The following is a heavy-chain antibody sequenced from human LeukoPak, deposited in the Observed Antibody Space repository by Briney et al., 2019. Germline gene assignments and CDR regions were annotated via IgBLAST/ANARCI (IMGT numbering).Heavy chain of an antibody. Sequence: ESGPTLVNPTQTLTLTCTFSGFSHSTSGVGVGWIRQPPGKALEWLALIYWNDDKRYSPSLKSRLTITKDTSKNQVVLTMANMDPVDTATYYCAHATTVVMNPESPPFFDYWGQGTLVTVSS. CDR1: GFSHSTSGVG. V-gene: IGHV2-5*01. J-gene: IGHJ4*02. CDR2: IYWNDDK. D-gene: IGHD4-23*01. CDR3: AHATTVVMNPESPPFFDY.